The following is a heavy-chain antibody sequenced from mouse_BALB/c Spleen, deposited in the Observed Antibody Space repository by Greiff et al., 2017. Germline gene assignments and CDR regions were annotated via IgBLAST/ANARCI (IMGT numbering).Heavy chain of an antibody. CDR1: GYNFTSYW. V-gene: IGHV1-55*01. Sequence: QVQLQQPGAELVKPGTSVKLSCKASGYNFTSYWINWVKLRPGQGLEWIGDIYPGSGSTNYNEKFKSKATLTVDTSSSTAYMQLSSLASEDSALYYCARGHYYGSPFDYWGQGTTLTVSS. D-gene: IGHD1-1*01. CDR3: ARGHYYGSPFDY. J-gene: IGHJ2*01. CDR2: IYPGSGST.